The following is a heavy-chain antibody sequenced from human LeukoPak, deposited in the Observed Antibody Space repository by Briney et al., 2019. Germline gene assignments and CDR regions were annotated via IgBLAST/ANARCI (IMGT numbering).Heavy chain of an antibody. CDR3: ARELNWSVDY. J-gene: IGHJ4*02. CDR1: GGSISSGGYY. V-gene: IGHV4-30-2*01. Sequence: PSQTLSLTCTVSGGSISSGGYYWSWIRQPPGKGLEWIGYIYHSGSTYYNPSLKSRVTISVDRSKNQFSLKLSSVTAADTAVYYCARELNWSVDYWGQGTLVTVSS. CDR2: IYHSGST. D-gene: IGHD1-1*01.